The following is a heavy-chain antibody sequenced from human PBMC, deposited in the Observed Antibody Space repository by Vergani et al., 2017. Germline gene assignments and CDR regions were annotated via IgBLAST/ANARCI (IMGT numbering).Heavy chain of an antibody. V-gene: IGHV3-66*02. CDR3: ARESIAAGDAFDI. CDR2: IYSGGST. Sequence: EVHLVESGGGLVQPGGSLRLSCAASGFTVSSNYMSWVRQAPGKGLEWVSVIYSGGSTYYADSVKGRFTISRDNSKNTLYLQMNSLRAEDTAVYYCARESIAAGDAFDIWGQGTMVTVSS. D-gene: IGHD6-13*01. J-gene: IGHJ3*02. CDR1: GFTVSSNY.